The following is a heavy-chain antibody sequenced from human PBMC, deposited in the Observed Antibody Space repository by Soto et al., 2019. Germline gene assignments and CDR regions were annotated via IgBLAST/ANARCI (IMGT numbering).Heavy chain of an antibody. CDR2: ISSSSSYI. CDR1: GFTFSSYS. D-gene: IGHD6-6*01. Sequence: GGSLRLSCAASGFTFSSYSMNWVRQAPGKGLEWVSSISSSSSYIYYADSVKGRFTISRDNAKNSLYLQMNSLRAEDTAVYYCAREXSARGTLYYYYYYGMDVWGQGTTVTVSS. CDR3: AREXSARGTLYYYYYYGMDV. J-gene: IGHJ6*02. V-gene: IGHV3-21*01.